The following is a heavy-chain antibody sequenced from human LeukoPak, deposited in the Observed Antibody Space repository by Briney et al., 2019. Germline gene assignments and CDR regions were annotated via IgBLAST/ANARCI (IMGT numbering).Heavy chain of an antibody. CDR2: ISGSGGST. CDR3: AKDLGLGDYVWGSYRTPYYYGMDV. D-gene: IGHD3-16*02. V-gene: IGHV3-23*01. J-gene: IGHJ6*04. Sequence: GGSLRLSCAASGFTLSSYAMSWVRQAPGKGLEWVSAISGSGGSTYYADSVKGRFTISRDNSKNTLYLQMNSLRAEDTAVYYCAKDLGLGDYVWGSYRTPYYYGMDVWGKGTTVTVSS. CDR1: GFTLSSYA.